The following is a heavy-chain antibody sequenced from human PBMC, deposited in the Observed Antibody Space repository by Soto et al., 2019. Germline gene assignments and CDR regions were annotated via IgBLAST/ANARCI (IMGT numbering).Heavy chain of an antibody. D-gene: IGHD3-10*01. CDR1: GGTFSSYQ. Sequence: GASVKVCKASGGTFSSYQIKWVRQAPGQGLEWVGGIVPIRRTADYAQTFQGRVIIPADESARAAYMGLRSLRSQDTADYSCIRVAGAKLSRRWGQGTLVTVS. V-gene: IGHV1-69*13. J-gene: IGHJ4*02. CDR2: IVPIRRTA. CDR3: IRVAGAKLSRR.